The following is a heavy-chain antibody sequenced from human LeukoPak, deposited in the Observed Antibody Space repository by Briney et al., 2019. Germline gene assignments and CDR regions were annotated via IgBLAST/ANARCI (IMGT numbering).Heavy chain of an antibody. CDR2: IYHSGST. CDR1: GGSISSGGCY. J-gene: IGHJ4*02. CDR3: ARAPEFDY. V-gene: IGHV4-30-2*01. Sequence: SETLSLTCTVSGGSISSGGCYWSWIRQPPGKGLEWIGYIYHSGSTYYNPSLKSRVTISVDRSKNQFSLKLSPVTAADTAVYYCARAPEFDYWGQGTLVTVSS.